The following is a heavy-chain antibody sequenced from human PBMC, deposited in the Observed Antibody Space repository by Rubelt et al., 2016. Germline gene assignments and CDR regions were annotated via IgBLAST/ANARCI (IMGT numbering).Heavy chain of an antibody. J-gene: IGHJ5*02. D-gene: IGHD6-13*01. V-gene: IGHV1-46*01. CDR2: INPRGGST. Sequence: QVQLVQSGAEVKKPGASVKVSCKASGYTFTSYYMHWVRQAPGQGLEWMGIINPRGGSTSYDQRFQGRVTRTRDTSTSTVYMELSSLRSEDTAVYYCARNHYSSSWYLNPWGQGTLVTVSS. CDR3: ARNHYSSSWYLNP. CDR1: GYTFTSYY.